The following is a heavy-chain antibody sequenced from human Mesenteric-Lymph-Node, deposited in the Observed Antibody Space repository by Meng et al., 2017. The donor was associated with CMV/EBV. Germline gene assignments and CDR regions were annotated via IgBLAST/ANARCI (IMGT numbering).Heavy chain of an antibody. CDR2: ISSGSRSV. J-gene: IGHJ4*02. CDR3: AKTVEVGATPYPDY. Sequence: GESLKISCAASGFTFSSYSMTWVRQAPGKGLEWVSSISSGSRSVFYTDSVKGRFSISRDNAENSLYLQMNSLRAEDTAVYYCAKTVEVGATPYPDYWGQGTLVTVSS. D-gene: IGHD1-26*01. CDR1: GFTFSSYS. V-gene: IGHV3-21*01.